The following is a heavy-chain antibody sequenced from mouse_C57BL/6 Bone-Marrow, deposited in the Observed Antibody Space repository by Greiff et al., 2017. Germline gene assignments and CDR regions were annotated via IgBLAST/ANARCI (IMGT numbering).Heavy chain of an antibody. V-gene: IGHV5-16*01. CDR1: GFTFSDSY. Sequence: EVKLVESEGGLVQPGSSLKLSCTASGFTFSDSYMAWVRQVPEKGLEWVANIYSDGSSTSYLAPLKSRFILSRDNAKNILYLQMSSLKSEDTSTYYCAREGWCDYYAMDYWGQGTSVTVSS. J-gene: IGHJ4*01. D-gene: IGHD1-1*02. CDR3: AREGWCDYYAMDY. CDR2: IYSDGSST.